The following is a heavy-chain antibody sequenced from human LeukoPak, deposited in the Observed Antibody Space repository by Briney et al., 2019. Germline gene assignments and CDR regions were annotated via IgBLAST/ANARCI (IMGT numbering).Heavy chain of an antibody. CDR2: TNHSGST. J-gene: IGHJ4*02. CDR3: PGGLGEAVAGRNY. D-gene: IGHD6-19*01. CDR1: GGSFSGYY. V-gene: IGHV4-34*01. Sequence: SETLSLTCAVYGGSFSGYYWSWIRQPPGKGLEWIGETNHSGSTNYNPSLKSRVTISVDTSKNQFSLKLSSVTAADTAVYYCPGGLGEAVAGRNYWGQGTLVTVSS.